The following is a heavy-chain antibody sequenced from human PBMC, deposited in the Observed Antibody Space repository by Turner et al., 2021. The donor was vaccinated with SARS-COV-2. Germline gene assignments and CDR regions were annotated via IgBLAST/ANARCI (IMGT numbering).Heavy chain of an antibody. CDR2: IYYSGST. D-gene: IGHD6-13*01. CDR3: ARHWGVAAPAYLARFDP. Sequence: QLQLQESGPRLVKPSETLSLTCTVSGGSISSSSYYWGWIRQPPGKGLEWIGSIYYSGSTYYNPSLKSRVPISVDTSKNQCTLKLSSVTAADTAVYYWARHWGVAAPAYLARFDPWGQGTLVTVSS. V-gene: IGHV4-39*01. CDR1: GGSISSSSYY. J-gene: IGHJ5*02.